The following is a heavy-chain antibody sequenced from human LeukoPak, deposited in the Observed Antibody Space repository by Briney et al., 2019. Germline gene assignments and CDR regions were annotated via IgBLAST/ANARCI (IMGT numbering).Heavy chain of an antibody. V-gene: IGHV4-59*01. CDR3: ARVGDIATYFDY. CDR2: IYYSGST. J-gene: IGHJ4*02. Sequence: PSETLSLTCTVSGGSISSYYWSWIRQHPGKGLEWIGYIYYSGSTNYNPSLKSRVTISVDTSKNQFSLKLSSVTAVDTAVYYCARVGDIATYFDYWGQGTLVTVSS. CDR1: GGSISSYY. D-gene: IGHD5-18*01.